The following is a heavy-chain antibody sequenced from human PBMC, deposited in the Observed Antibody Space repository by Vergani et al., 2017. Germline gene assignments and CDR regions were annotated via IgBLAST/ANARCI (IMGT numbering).Heavy chain of an antibody. V-gene: IGHV3-33*01. CDR3: ARETRDTPSSLDY. Sequence: QVQLVESGGGVVQPGRSLRLSCTPSSFKLGDYGMHWVRQAPGRGLEWVSMTWYEGNNNYYADSVKGLFTISKDISKNTLYLQMNSLRGDDTAVYYCARETRDTPSSLDYWGQGTLVTVSS. CDR1: SFKLGDYG. CDR2: TWYEGNNN. D-gene: IGHD5-24*01. J-gene: IGHJ4*02.